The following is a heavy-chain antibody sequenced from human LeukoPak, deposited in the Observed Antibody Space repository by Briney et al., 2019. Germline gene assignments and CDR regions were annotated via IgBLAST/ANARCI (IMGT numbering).Heavy chain of an antibody. Sequence: PGGSLRLSCAASGFTFSSYAMHWVCQAPGKGLEWVAVISYDGSNKYYADSVKGRFTISRDNSKNTLYLQMNSLRAEDTAVYYCARDHGITMIVEGKDDYWGQGTLVTVSS. V-gene: IGHV3-30-3*01. CDR2: ISYDGSNK. D-gene: IGHD3-22*01. CDR1: GFTFSSYA. J-gene: IGHJ4*02. CDR3: ARDHGITMIVEGKDDY.